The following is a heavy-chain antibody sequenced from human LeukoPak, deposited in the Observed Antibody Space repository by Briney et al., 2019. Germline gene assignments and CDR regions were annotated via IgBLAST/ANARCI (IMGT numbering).Heavy chain of an antibody. CDR3: ARVATAGTVADY. J-gene: IGHJ4*02. V-gene: IGHV3-21*01. D-gene: IGHD6-13*01. CDR2: ISSTSSYI. Sequence: GGSLRLSCAASGFTFSTYTMNWVRQAPGKGLEWVSSISSTSSYIYYADSVKGRFTISRDNAKNSLCLQMNSLRAEDTAVYYCARVATAGTVADYWGQGTLVTVSS. CDR1: GFTFSTYT.